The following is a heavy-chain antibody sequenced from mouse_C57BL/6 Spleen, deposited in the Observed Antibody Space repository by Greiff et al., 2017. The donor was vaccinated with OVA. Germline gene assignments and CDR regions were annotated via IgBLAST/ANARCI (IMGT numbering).Heavy chain of an antibody. CDR1: GYTFTNYW. CDR3: ARGNSSEDYAMDY. CDR2: IYPGGGYT. V-gene: IGHV1-63*01. J-gene: IGHJ4*01. D-gene: IGHD1-1*01. Sequence: QVQLKQSGAELVRPGTSVKMSCKASGYTFTNYWIGWAKQRPGHGLEWIGDIYPGGGYTNYNEKFKGKATLTADKSSSTAYMQFSSLTSEDSAIYYCARGNSSEDYAMDYWGQGTSVTVSS.